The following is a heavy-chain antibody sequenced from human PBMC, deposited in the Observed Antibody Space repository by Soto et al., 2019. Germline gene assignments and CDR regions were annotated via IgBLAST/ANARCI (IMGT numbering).Heavy chain of an antibody. CDR3: ANCDRPYYYGMDV. Sequence: PSETLSLTCAVSGGSISGSNWWSWVRQPPGKGLEWIGEIYHSGNTNYNPSLKSRVTILVDKFKNQFFLKLSSVTAADTAVYYCANCDRPYYYGMDVWGQGTTVTVSS. CDR2: IYHSGNT. D-gene: IGHD2-21*02. V-gene: IGHV4-4*02. J-gene: IGHJ6*02. CDR1: GGSISGSNW.